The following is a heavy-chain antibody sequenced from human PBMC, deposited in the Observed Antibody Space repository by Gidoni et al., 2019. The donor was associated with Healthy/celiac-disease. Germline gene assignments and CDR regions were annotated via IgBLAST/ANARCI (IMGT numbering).Heavy chain of an antibody. CDR3: AREGETTNDMDV. CDR2: ISSSSSYI. D-gene: IGHD3-16*01. CDR1: GFTFSSYS. Sequence: EVQLVESGGGLVKPGGSLRLSCAASGFTFSSYSMNWVRQAPGKGLEWVSSISSSSSYIYYADSVKGRFTISRDNAKNSLYLQMNSLRAEDTAVYYCAREGETTNDMDVWGKGTTVTVSS. V-gene: IGHV3-21*01. J-gene: IGHJ6*03.